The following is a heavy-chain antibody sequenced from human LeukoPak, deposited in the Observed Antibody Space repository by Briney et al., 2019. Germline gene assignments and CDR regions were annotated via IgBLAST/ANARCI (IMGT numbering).Heavy chain of an antibody. V-gene: IGHV1-46*01. CDR1: GYTFTSYY. Sequence: ASVKVSCKASGYTFTSYYMHWVRQAPGQGLEWMGIINPSGGSTSYAQKFQGRVTMTRDTSTSTVYMELSSLRSEDTAVYYCARDRGGATILDPGPFDYWGQGTLVTVSS. CDR2: INPSGGST. J-gene: IGHJ4*02. CDR3: ARDRGGATILDPGPFDY. D-gene: IGHD2-15*01.